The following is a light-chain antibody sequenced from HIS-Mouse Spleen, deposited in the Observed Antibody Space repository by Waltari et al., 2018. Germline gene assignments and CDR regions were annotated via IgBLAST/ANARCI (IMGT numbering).Light chain of an antibody. Sequence: QPALTQPAYVSGSPVQSITISCTGTSSDVGSYNLVSWYQQHPGKAPKLMIYEGSKRPSGVSNRFSGSKSGNTASLTISGLQAEDEADYYCCSYAGSSTWVFGGGTKLTVL. CDR3: CSYAGSSTWV. V-gene: IGLV2-23*01. CDR1: SSDVGSYNL. J-gene: IGLJ3*02. CDR2: EGS.